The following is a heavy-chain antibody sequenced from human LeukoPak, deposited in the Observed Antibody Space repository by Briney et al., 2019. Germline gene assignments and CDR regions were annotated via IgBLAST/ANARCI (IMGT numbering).Heavy chain of an antibody. J-gene: IGHJ4*02. CDR2: IIPILGIA. Sequence: ASVKVSCKASGGTFSSYAISWVRQAPGQGFEWMGRIIPILGIANYAQKFQGRVTITADKSTSTAYMELSSLRSEDTAVYYCARSTVTTFMNYWGQGTLVTVSS. CDR1: GGTFSSYA. CDR3: ARSTVTTFMNY. D-gene: IGHD4-17*01. V-gene: IGHV1-69*04.